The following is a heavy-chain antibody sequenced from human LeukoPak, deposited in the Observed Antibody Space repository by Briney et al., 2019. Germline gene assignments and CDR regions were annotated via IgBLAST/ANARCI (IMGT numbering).Heavy chain of an antibody. CDR1: GFTFSNYG. V-gene: IGHV3-21*01. Sequence: GESLRLSCATSGFTFSNYGMNWVRQAPGKGLEWVSSISSSSSYIYYADSVKGRFTISRDNAKNSLYLQMNSLRAEDTAVYYCAREKYSSSWSSDYWGQGTLVTVSS. J-gene: IGHJ4*02. D-gene: IGHD6-13*01. CDR2: ISSSSSYI. CDR3: AREKYSSSWSSDY.